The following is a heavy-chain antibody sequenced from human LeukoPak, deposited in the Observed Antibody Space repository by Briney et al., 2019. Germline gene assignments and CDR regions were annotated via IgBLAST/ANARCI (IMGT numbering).Heavy chain of an antibody. V-gene: IGHV4-59*01. D-gene: IGHD6-19*01. Sequence: PSETLSLTCAVSGASISNYYRSWIRQPPGKGLEWIGYIDYSGSTNYSPSLKSRVTISLDTSTNQFSLKLSSVTAADTAVYYCARHYSSDPFDYWGQGTLVTVSS. CDR2: IDYSGST. CDR3: ARHYSSDPFDY. J-gene: IGHJ4*02. CDR1: GASISNYY.